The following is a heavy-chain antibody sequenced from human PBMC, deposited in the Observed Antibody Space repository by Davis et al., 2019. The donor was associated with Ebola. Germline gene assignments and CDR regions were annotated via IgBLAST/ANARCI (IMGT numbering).Heavy chain of an antibody. CDR2: ISGSGGST. J-gene: IGHJ4*02. Sequence: GESLKISCAASGFTFDDYGMSWVRQAPGKGLEWVSAISGSGGSTYYADSVKGRFTISRDNSKNTLYLQMNSLRAEDTAVYYCAKKSGYYGSGSQYYFDYWGQGTLVTVSS. D-gene: IGHD3-10*01. V-gene: IGHV3-23*01. CDR3: AKKSGYYGSGSQYYFDY. CDR1: GFTFDDYG.